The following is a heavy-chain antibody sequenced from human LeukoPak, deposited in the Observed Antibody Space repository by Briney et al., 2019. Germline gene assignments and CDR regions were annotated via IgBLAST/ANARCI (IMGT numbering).Heavy chain of an antibody. CDR3: ARSGGNSSSLFL. CDR1: GASISTYY. CDR2: IYYTGST. Sequence: PSETLSLTCTVSGASISTYYWNWIRQPPGKGLEWIGYIYYTGSTNYNPSLKSRVTISVDTSKNQFSLKLSSVTAADTAVYYCARSGGNSSSLFLWGQGTLVTVSS. D-gene: IGHD6-13*01. J-gene: IGHJ4*02. V-gene: IGHV4-59*01.